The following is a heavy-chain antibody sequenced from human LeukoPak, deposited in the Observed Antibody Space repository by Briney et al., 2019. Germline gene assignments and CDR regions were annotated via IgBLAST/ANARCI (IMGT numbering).Heavy chain of an antibody. CDR3: ARVGSSYDFWSGYSQSANNCWFDP. CDR2: IYYSGST. Sequence: SETLSLTCTVSGGSISSYYWSWIRQPPGKGLEWIGYIYYSGSTNYNPSLKSRVTISVDTSKNQFSLKPSSVTAADTAVYYCARVGSSYDFWSGYSQSANNCWFDPWGQGTLVTVSS. CDR1: GGSISSYY. V-gene: IGHV4-59*12. J-gene: IGHJ5*02. D-gene: IGHD3-3*01.